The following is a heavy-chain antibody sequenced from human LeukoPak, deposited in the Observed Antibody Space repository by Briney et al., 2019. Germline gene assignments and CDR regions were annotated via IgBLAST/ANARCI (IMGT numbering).Heavy chain of an antibody. CDR1: GFTFSNYN. V-gene: IGHV3-21*01. Sequence: GGSLRLSCAASGFTFSNYNMNWVRQAPGKGLEWVSSISSGSGYIYYADSVKGRFTISRDNAKNSLYLQMNSLRAEDTAVYYCATLDGGVDTAMAEDYWGQGTLVTVSS. CDR3: ATLDGGVDTAMAEDY. J-gene: IGHJ4*02. D-gene: IGHD5-18*01. CDR2: ISSGSGYI.